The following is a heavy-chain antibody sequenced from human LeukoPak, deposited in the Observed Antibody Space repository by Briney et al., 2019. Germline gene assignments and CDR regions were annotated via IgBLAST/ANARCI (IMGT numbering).Heavy chain of an antibody. D-gene: IGHD1-26*01. CDR1: GFNYRSYW. J-gene: IGHJ6*03. V-gene: IGHV3-74*01. Sequence: QPGGSLRLSCAASGFNYRSYWMHWVGQAPGKGLVWVSRISSDGSSTIYADSVKGRFTMSRENAYNTLYLQMNSLRGEDTAVYYCARQWERPGAYYMDVWGKGTTVTVSS. CDR3: ARQWERPGAYYMDV. CDR2: ISSDGSST.